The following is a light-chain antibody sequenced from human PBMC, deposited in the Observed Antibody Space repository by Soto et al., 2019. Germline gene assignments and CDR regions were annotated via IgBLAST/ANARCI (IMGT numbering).Light chain of an antibody. CDR1: QGINSW. V-gene: IGKV1D-12*01. CDR2: TAS. J-gene: IGKJ4*01. CDR3: QQASSFPLT. Sequence: DIQMTQSPASVSASVGDRVTISCRASQGINSWLAWYQQKPGKAPKLLIYTASNLESGVPSRFSGSGSGTDFTLTISSLQPEDFATYYCQQASSFPLTFGGGTRVEIK.